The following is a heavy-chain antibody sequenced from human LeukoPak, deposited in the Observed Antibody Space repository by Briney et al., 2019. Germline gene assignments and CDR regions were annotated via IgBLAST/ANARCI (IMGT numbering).Heavy chain of an antibody. D-gene: IGHD2-2*01. CDR2: IYYSGST. J-gene: IGHJ3*02. V-gene: IGHV4-59*01. CDR3: ARDGEYQLLVGAFDI. Sequence: SETLSLTCTVSGGSISSYYWSWIRQPPGKGLEWIGYIYYSGSTNYNPSLKSRVTISVDTSKNQFSLKLSSVTAADTAVYYCARDGEYQLLVGAFDIWGQGTMVTVSS. CDR1: GGSISSYY.